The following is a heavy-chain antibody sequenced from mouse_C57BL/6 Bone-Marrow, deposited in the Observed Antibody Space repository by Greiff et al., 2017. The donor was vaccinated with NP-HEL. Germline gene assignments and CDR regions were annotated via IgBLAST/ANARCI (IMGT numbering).Heavy chain of an antibody. CDR3: ARLGDYAMDY. CDR1: GFTFSSYG. V-gene: IGHV5-6*01. CDR2: ISSGGSYT. D-gene: IGHD4-1*01. J-gene: IGHJ4*01. Sequence: EVQVVESGGDLVKPGGSLKLSCAASGFTFSSYGMSWVRPTPDKRLEWVATISSGGSYTYYPDSVKGRFTISRDNAKNTLYLQMSSLKSEDTAMYYCARLGDYAMDYWGQGTSVTVSS.